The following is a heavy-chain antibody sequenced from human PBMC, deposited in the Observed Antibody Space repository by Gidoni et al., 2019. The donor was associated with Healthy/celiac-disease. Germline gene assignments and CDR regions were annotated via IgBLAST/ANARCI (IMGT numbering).Heavy chain of an antibody. V-gene: IGHV3-49*05. Sequence: EVQLVESGGGLVTPGRSLRLSCTDSGFTFGDYAMSWFRQAPGKGLEWVGFIRSKAYGVTTEYAASVKGRFTISRDDSKSIAYLQMNSLKTEDTAVYYCTKQRSSGWYVSSDYWGQGTLVTVSS. CDR1: GFTFGDYA. CDR3: TKQRSSGWYVSSDY. CDR2: IRSKAYGVTT. J-gene: IGHJ4*02. D-gene: IGHD6-19*01.